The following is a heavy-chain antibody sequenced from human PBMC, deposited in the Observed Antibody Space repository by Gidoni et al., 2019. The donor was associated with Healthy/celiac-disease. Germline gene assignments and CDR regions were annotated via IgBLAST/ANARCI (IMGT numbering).Heavy chain of an antibody. D-gene: IGHD2-21*01. V-gene: IGHV4-59*01. CDR1: GGSISSYY. CDR3: AVGLMYGGDCPFDY. Sequence: QVQLQESGPGLVKPSETLSLTCTVSGGSISSYYWSWIRQPPGKGLEWIGYIYYSGSTNYNPSLKSRVTISVDTSKNQFSLKLSSVTAADTAVYYCAVGLMYGGDCPFDYWGQGTLVTVSS. CDR2: IYYSGST. J-gene: IGHJ4*02.